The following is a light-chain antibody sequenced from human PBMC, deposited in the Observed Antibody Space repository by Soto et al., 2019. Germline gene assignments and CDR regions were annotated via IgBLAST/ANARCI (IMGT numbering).Light chain of an antibody. CDR2: VNS. CDR1: SSNIGAGYD. CDR3: QSYDSSLSGYV. V-gene: IGLV1-40*01. Sequence: QSVLTQPPSVSAAPGQRVTLSCTGSSSNIGAGYDVHWYQQLPGTAPKLLIYVNSNRPSGVPDRFSGSQSGTSASLAITGLQAEDVADYYCQSYDSSLSGYVFGTGTKVTVL. J-gene: IGLJ1*01.